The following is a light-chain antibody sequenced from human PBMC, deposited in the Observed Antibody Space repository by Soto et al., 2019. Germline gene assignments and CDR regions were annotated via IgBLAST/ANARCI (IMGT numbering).Light chain of an antibody. V-gene: IGKV1-5*03. CDR3: QQYNSYSEA. J-gene: IGKJ1*01. Sequence: DIQMTQSPSTLSASVGDRVTITCRASQSVSDWLAWYQRKPGKVPKLLIYKASNLESGVPSRFSGSGSGTEFTLTISSLQPDDFATYYCQQYNSYSEAFGQGTKVELK. CDR2: KAS. CDR1: QSVSDW.